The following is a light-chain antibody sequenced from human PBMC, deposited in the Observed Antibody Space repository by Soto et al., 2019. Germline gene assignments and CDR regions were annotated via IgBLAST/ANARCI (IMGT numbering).Light chain of an antibody. CDR1: QSISSW. Sequence: DIQMTQSPSTLSASVGDRVTITCRASQSISSWLAWYKQKPGKAPKLLIYDAYSLESGVPSRFSGSGSGTEFTLTISSLQPYDFATYYCQQFARTFGQGTKVDIK. V-gene: IGKV1-5*01. J-gene: IGKJ1*01. CDR3: QQFART. CDR2: DAY.